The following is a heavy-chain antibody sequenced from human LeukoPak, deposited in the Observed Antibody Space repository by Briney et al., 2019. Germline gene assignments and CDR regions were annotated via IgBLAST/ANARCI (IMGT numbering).Heavy chain of an antibody. D-gene: IGHD2-2*01. Sequence: ASVKVSCKASGYTFTSYAMHWVRQAPGRRLEWMGWINAGNGNTKYSQKFQGRVTITRDTSASTACMELSSLRSEDTAVYYCARGDCSSTSCYPPFDPWGQGTLVTVSS. CDR1: GYTFTSYA. CDR3: ARGDCSSTSCYPPFDP. J-gene: IGHJ5*02. CDR2: INAGNGNT. V-gene: IGHV1-3*01.